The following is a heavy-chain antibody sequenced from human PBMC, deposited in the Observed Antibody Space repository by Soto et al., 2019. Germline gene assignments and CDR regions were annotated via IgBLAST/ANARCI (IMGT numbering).Heavy chain of an antibody. CDR1: GLTFSGAW. V-gene: IGHV3-15*01. CDR2: IKSKVDGGTT. D-gene: IGHD2-15*01. J-gene: IGHJ4*02. Sequence: PGGSLRLSCEASGLTFSGAWMSWVRQAPGKGLEWVGRIKSKVDGGTTDYAAPVRGRFTISRDDSKNMQYLQMNSLKTEDTARYFCTTADSRWSVWGQGTRVTVSS. CDR3: TTADSRWSV.